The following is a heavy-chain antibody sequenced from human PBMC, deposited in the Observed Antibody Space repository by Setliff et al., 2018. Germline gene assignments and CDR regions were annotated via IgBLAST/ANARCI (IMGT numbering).Heavy chain of an antibody. CDR3: ARDRRNIVVAVVNAAFDI. J-gene: IGHJ3*02. CDR2: ISAYNGDT. Sequence: ASVKVSCKASSYTLSSYGISWVRQAPGQGLEWMGWISAYNGDTNYAQNLQGRVTMTTDTSTSTAYMELRSLRSDDTAVYYCARDRRNIVVAVVNAAFDIWGQGTTVTVSS. D-gene: IGHD2-15*01. V-gene: IGHV1-18*01. CDR1: SYTLSSYG.